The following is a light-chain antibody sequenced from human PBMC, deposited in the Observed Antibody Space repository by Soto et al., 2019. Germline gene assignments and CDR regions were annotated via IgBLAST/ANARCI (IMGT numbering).Light chain of an antibody. CDR3: QQRSNWPPYT. CDR2: DAS. CDR1: QSVSSY. J-gene: IGKJ2*01. Sequence: EIVLTQSPATLSLSPGERATLSCRASQSVSSYLAWYQQKPGQAPRLLIYDASNRATGIPARFSGSGSGTDFALTISGIEPEDFAVYYWQQRSNWPPYTFGQGTKLEIK. V-gene: IGKV3-11*01.